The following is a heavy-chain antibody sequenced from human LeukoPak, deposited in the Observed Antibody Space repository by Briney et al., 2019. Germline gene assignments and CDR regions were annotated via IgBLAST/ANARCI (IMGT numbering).Heavy chain of an antibody. CDR1: GFTFSNYN. V-gene: IGHV3-53*01. D-gene: IGHD5-12*01. CDR3: ARDLGLGAFDI. Sequence: GGSLRLSCAASGFTFSNYNMNWVRQAPGKGLEWVSVIYSGGSTYYADSVKGRFTISRDNSKNTLYLQMNSLRAEDTAVYYCARDLGLGAFDIWGQGTMVTVSS. J-gene: IGHJ3*02. CDR2: IYSGGST.